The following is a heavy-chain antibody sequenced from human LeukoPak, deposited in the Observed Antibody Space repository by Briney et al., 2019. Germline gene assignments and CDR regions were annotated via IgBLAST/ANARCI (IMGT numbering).Heavy chain of an antibody. Sequence: SETLSLTCTVSGGSISSYHWSWIRQPPGKGLEWIGKINHSGSTNYNPSLKSRVTISVDTSKNQFSLKLSSVTAADTAVYYCARTVWGSYRLGSFDYWGQGTLVTVSS. CDR3: ARTVWGSYRLGSFDY. J-gene: IGHJ4*02. D-gene: IGHD3-16*02. CDR2: INHSGST. CDR1: GGSISSYH. V-gene: IGHV4-34*01.